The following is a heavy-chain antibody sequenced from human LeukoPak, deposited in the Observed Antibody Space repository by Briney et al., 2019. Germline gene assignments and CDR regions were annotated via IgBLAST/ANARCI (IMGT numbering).Heavy chain of an antibody. J-gene: IGHJ4*02. V-gene: IGHV4-59*01. Sequence: SETLSLTCTVSGDSFGGYYWSWIRQPPGKGLEWIGCFYYSGSTNYNPSLKSRVTISVDTSKNHFSLNLTSVTAADTAVYYCARTNYYGSGSYGYWGQGTLVTVSS. CDR1: GDSFGGYY. D-gene: IGHD3-10*01. CDR2: FYYSGST. CDR3: ARTNYYGSGSYGY.